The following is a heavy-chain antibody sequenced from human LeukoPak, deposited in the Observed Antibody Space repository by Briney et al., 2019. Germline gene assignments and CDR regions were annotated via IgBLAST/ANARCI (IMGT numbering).Heavy chain of an antibody. V-gene: IGHV3-48*01. CDR1: GFTFSSYS. D-gene: IGHD2-2*01. CDR2: ISASSNTI. Sequence: GGSLRLSCAASGFTFSSYSMNWVRRAPGKGLEWVSYISASSNTIYYADSVKGRFTISRDNSRNTLSLHMNSLRAEDTAVYFCAKHAGGHDLDALDIWGQGTMVTVSS. J-gene: IGHJ3*02. CDR3: AKHAGGHDLDALDI.